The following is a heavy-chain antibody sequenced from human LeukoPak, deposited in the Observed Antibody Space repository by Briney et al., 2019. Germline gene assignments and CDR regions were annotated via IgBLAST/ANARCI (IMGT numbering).Heavy chain of an antibody. V-gene: IGHV3-33*01. CDR2: TWYDGSNK. D-gene: IGHD2-15*01. J-gene: IGHJ6*04. Sequence: GGSLRLSCAASGFTFSSYGMHWVRQAPGKGLEWVAVTWYDGSNKYYADSVKGRFTISRDNSKNTLYLQMNSLRAEDTAVYYCARQLVVAATFHYYYGMDVWGKGTTVTVSS. CDR3: ARQLVVAATFHYYYGMDV. CDR1: GFTFSSYG.